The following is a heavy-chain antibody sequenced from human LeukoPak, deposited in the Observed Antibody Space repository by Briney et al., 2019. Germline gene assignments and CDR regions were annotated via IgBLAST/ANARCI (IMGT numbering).Heavy chain of an antibody. CDR2: ISAFTGNT. Sequence: ASVKVSCKASGYTFTSYDIVWVRQAPGQGLEWMGWISAFTGNTNNAQKVQGRVTMTTDTSTSTAYMELRSLTSDDTAMYYCARVYSSAFDHWGQGTLVTVTS. V-gene: IGHV1-18*01. J-gene: IGHJ4*02. D-gene: IGHD3-10*01. CDR3: ARVYSSAFDH. CDR1: GYTFTSYD.